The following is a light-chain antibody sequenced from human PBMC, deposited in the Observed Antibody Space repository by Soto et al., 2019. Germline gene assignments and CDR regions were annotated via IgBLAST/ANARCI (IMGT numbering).Light chain of an antibody. CDR1: QSVSSN. CDR3: QQYNNWPPIT. V-gene: IGKV3-15*01. CDR2: GAS. Sequence: EIVMTQSPATLSVSPGERATLSCRASQSVSSNLAWYQQKPGQAPRLLIYGASTRATGNPARFSGSGSGTEFSLTISSLWSEDFAVYYCQQYNNWPPITFGQGTRLEIK. J-gene: IGKJ5*01.